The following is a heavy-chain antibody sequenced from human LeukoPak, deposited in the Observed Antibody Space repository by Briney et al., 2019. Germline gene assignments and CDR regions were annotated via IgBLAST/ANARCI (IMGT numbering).Heavy chain of an antibody. CDR3: ASSVTMMLYFDY. J-gene: IGHJ4*02. D-gene: IGHD3-22*01. CDR2: IKQDGSEK. V-gene: IGHV3-7*01. Sequence: GGSLRLSCAASGFTFSTYWMSWVRQAPGKGLEWVANIKQDGSEKYYVDSVKGRFTISRDNAKNSLYLQMNSLRAEDTAVYYCASSVTMMLYFDYWGQGTLVTVSS. CDR1: GFTFSTYW.